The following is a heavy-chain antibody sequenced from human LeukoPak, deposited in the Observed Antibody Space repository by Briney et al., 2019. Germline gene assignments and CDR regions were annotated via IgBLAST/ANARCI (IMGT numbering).Heavy chain of an antibody. V-gene: IGHV4-4*07. CDR1: GGSISSYY. Sequence: SETLSLTCTVSGGSISSYYWSWIRRPAGKGLEWIGRIYSTGSTNYNPSLKSRVTMSVDTSKNQFSLRLRSVTAADTAVYYCARRIASAGTAGFDFWDQGALVTVSS. D-gene: IGHD6-13*01. CDR2: IYSTGST. CDR3: ARRIASAGTAGFDF. J-gene: IGHJ4*02.